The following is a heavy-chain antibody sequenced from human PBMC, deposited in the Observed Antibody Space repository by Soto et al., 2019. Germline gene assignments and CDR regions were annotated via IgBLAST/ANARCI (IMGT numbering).Heavy chain of an antibody. J-gene: IGHJ4*02. CDR3: ARDKRFYSYPDY. CDR2: IIPIFGTA. CDR1: GGTFSSYA. Sequence: GASVKVSCKASGGTFSSYAISWVRQAPGQGLEWMGGIIPIFGTANYAQKFQGRVTITADKSTSTAYMELSSLRSEDTAVYYCARDKRFYSYPDYWGQGTLVTVSS. V-gene: IGHV1-69*06. D-gene: IGHD5-18*01.